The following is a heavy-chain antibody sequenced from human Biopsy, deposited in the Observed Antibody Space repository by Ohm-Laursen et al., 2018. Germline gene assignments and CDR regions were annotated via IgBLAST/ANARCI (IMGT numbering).Heavy chain of an antibody. D-gene: IGHD6-13*01. Sequence: TQTLTLTCSFSGFSLSARGMCVSWIRQAPGKALEWLARVDWDDYKDYSASLQTKLSISKDTSNDQVVLTVDNVDPADTATYYCARTPVLIVSAGLVYRHRRHLQGMDVWGQGIAVTVS. CDR1: GFSLSARGMC. J-gene: IGHJ6*02. V-gene: IGHV2-70*11. CDR3: ARTPVLIVSAGLVYRHRRHLQGMDV. CDR2: VDWDDYK.